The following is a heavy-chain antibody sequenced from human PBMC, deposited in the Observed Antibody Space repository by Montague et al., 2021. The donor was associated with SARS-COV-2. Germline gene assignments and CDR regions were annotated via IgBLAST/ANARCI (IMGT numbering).Heavy chain of an antibody. CDR2: TYYRSRWSN. V-gene: IGHV6-1*01. CDR3: ARERWAVGVSFDY. D-gene: IGHD1-26*01. Sequence: CAISGGSVSSNSATWHWIRQSPSRGLEWLGRTYYRSRWSNDYAVSVGSRIIINPDTSTNQFPLQLSSVTPEDTAVYFCARERWAVGVSFDYWGQGTLVTVSS. CDR1: GGSVSSNSAT. J-gene: IGHJ4*02.